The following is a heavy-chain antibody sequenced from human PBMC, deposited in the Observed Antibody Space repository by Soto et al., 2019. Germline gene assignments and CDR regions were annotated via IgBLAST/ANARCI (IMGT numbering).Heavy chain of an antibody. J-gene: IGHJ5*02. V-gene: IGHV4-39*01. CDR1: GGSISSSSYY. Sequence: PSETLSLTCTVSGGSISSSSYYWGWIRQPPGKGLEWIGSIYYSGSTYYNPSLKSRVTISVDTSKNQFSLKLSSVTAADTAVYYCARVLRFLEWREYWWFDPWGQGTLVTVSS. CDR2: IYYSGST. D-gene: IGHD3-3*01. CDR3: ARVLRFLEWREYWWFDP.